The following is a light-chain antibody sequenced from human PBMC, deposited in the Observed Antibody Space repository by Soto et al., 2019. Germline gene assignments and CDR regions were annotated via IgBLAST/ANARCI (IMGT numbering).Light chain of an antibody. CDR1: SSDVGTYNL. CDR2: EVT. Sequence: QSVLTQPASVSGSPGQSITISCTGTSSDVGTYNLVSWYQHHPGKAPKLMIYEVTKRPSGVSSRFSGSKSGNTASLTISGLQAEDEADYYCSSYAGSRTFEVFGGGTKLTVL. V-gene: IGLV2-23*02. CDR3: SSYAGSRTFEV. J-gene: IGLJ2*01.